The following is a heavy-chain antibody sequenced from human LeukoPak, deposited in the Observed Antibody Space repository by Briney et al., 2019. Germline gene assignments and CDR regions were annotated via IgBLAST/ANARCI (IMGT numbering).Heavy chain of an antibody. J-gene: IGHJ5*01. CDR1: GFTFSRYE. Sequence: GGSLTLYYAALGFTFSRYEMNWVRQPKGQGQKWLSYISSSGTTIYYADSVKGRFTISRDNAKNSLYLQMNSLRAEDTAIYYCARGWFDSWGQGTLVTVSS. CDR2: ISSSGTTI. CDR3: ARGWFDS. V-gene: IGHV3-48*03.